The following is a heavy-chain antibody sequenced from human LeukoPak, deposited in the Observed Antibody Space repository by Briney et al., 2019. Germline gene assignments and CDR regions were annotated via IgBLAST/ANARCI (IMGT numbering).Heavy chain of an antibody. V-gene: IGHV3-23*01. D-gene: IGHD3-22*01. CDR3: ATDDSTGGDRFDY. CDR2: ISGSGGST. CDR1: GFTFSSYA. Sequence: GGSLRLSCAASGFTFSSYAMSWVRQAPGKGLEWVSAISGSGGSTYYADSVKGRFTISRDNSKNTLHLQMNSLRAEDTAVYYCATDDSTGGDRFDYWGQGTLVTVSS. J-gene: IGHJ4*02.